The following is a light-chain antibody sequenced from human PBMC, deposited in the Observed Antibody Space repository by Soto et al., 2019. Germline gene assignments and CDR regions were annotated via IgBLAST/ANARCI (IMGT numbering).Light chain of an antibody. CDR2: AVS. CDR1: QSVGSD. CDR3: HQYYGWPIT. Sequence: VMTQSPATLSASPGERVTLSCRASQSVGSDLAWYQQKPGQAPRLLIYAVSTRATDIPARFSASGSETEFTLSISSLQSEDFAVYYCHQYYGWPITFGGGTTVEV. V-gene: IGKV3-15*01. J-gene: IGKJ4*01.